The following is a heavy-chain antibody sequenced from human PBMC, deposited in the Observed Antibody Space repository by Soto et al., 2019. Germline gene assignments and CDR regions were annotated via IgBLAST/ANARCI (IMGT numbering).Heavy chain of an antibody. CDR3: ARGITMVRGVIFSPYFDY. D-gene: IGHD3-10*01. CDR2: IYYSGST. V-gene: IGHV4-59*12. Sequence: PSETLSLPCTVSGVSIRDYGWSWIRQHQKKGLEWIGYIYYSGSTYYNPSLKSRVTISVDTSKNQFSLKLSSVTAADTAVYYCARGITMVRGVIFSPYFDYWGQGTLVTVSS. CDR1: GVSIRDYG. J-gene: IGHJ4*02.